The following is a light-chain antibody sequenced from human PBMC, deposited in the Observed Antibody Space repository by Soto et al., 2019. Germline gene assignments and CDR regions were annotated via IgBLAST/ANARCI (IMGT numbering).Light chain of an antibody. CDR2: GAS. Sequence: IVLTQSPGTLSLSPGDTATLSCRASQNIVSNYLAWYHQRPGQAPRPLMFGASRTATGIPDRFSGSGSETDFTLSIDRFEPEDSGVYYYQQYGASLWTFGQGTKVEIK. CDR1: QNIVSNY. J-gene: IGKJ1*01. V-gene: IGKV3-20*01. CDR3: QQYGASLWT.